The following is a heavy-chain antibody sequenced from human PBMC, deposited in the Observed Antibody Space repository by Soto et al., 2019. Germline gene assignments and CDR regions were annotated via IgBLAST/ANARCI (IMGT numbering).Heavy chain of an antibody. V-gene: IGHV3-74*01. J-gene: IGHJ6*02. D-gene: IGHD2-15*01. CDR1: GFTFSSYW. CDR2: INSDGSST. CDR3: ARDTGYCRGGRCYIGDYYYGMDV. Sequence: PGGSLRLSCAASGFTFSSYWMHWVRQAPGKGLVWVSRINSDGSSTSYADSVKGRFTISRDDAKNTLYLQMNSLRAEDTAVYYCARDTGYCRGGRCYIGDYYYGMDVWGQGTTVTVSS.